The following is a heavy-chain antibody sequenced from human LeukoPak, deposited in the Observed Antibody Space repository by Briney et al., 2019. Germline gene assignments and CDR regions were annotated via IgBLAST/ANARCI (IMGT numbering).Heavy chain of an antibody. D-gene: IGHD3-10*01. J-gene: IGHJ6*03. CDR2: IYTSGST. CDR3: ARLTKNDSGSFRFGKKKRGYMDV. Sequence: SETLSLTCAVYGGSFSSYYWSWIRQPAGKGLEWIGRIYTSGSTNYNPSLKSRVTISVDTSKNQFSLKLSSVTAADTAVYYCARLTKNDSGSFRFGKKKRGYMDVWGKGTTVTISS. CDR1: GGSFSSYY. V-gene: IGHV4-59*10.